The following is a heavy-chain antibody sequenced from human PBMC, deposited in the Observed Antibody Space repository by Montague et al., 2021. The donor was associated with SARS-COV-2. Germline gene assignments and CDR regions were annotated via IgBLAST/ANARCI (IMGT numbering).Heavy chain of an antibody. CDR2: IYSGGST. V-gene: IGHV3-66*01. Sequence: SLRLSCAASGFTVSSNYMSWVRQAPGKGLEWVSVIYSGGSTYYADSVKGRFTISRDNSKNTLYLQMNSLRAEDTAVYYCVREVPITIFGVVTDNSWFDPWGQGTLVTVSS. CDR3: VREVPITIFGVVTDNSWFDP. CDR1: GFTVSSNY. J-gene: IGHJ5*02. D-gene: IGHD3-3*01.